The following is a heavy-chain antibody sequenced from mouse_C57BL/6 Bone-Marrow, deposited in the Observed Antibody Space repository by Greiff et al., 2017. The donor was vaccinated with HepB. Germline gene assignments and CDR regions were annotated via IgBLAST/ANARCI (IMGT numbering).Heavy chain of an antibody. CDR2: IYWDDDK. Sequence: QVTLKVSGPGILQSSQTLSLTCSFSGFSLSTSGMGVSWIRQPSGKGLEWLAHIYWDDDKRYNPSLKSRLTISKDTSRNQVFLKITSVDTADTATYYCARIITTVVSPYWYFDVWGTGTTVTVSS. D-gene: IGHD1-1*01. J-gene: IGHJ1*03. V-gene: IGHV8-12*01. CDR3: ARIITTVVSPYWYFDV. CDR1: GFSLSTSGMG.